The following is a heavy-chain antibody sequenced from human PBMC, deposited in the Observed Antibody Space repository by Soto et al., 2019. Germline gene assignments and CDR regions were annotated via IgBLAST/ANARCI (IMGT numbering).Heavy chain of an antibody. D-gene: IGHD3-16*01. J-gene: IGHJ4*02. CDR3: ATYTVGAGGRGY. Sequence: QVQLQESGPGLVKPSETLSLTCTVSGGSMRGQHWSWIRQPPGKGLEWIGHHSDSTNYNPSLKSRITISTATSRNQFSLNLSSVTAADAAVYYCATYTVGAGGRGYWGQGTLVPVSS. CDR1: GGSMRGQH. V-gene: IGHV4-4*09. CDR2: HHSDST.